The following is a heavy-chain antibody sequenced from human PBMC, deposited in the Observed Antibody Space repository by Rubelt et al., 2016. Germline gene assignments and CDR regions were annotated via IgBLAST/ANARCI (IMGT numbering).Heavy chain of an antibody. V-gene: IGHV3-49*05. J-gene: IGHJ6*03. CDR2: IRSKPYGATT. CDR1: GFTFGDYA. CDR3: ARVKCYYGSDNMDV. Sequence: EVQLVESGGGLVKPGQSLRVSCTGSGFTFGDYAMSWLRQAPGKGLEWVGFIRSKPYGATTEYAASVEGRFTISRDDSKNSLYLQMNSLKTEDSAVYYCARVKCYYGSDNMDVWGKGTTVIVSS. D-gene: IGHD3-10*01.